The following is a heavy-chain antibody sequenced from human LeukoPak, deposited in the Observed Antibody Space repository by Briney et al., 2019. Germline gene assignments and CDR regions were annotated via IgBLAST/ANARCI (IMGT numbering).Heavy chain of an antibody. J-gene: IGHJ5*02. CDR2: IYVDGRTT. V-gene: IGHV3-74*01. CDR1: GFTFSNYW. Sequence: GGSLRLSCVAPGFTFSNYWMHWVRQPPGKGLVWVSRIYVDGRTTNYADSVKGRFTISRDNAKNTVYLEMNSLSDEDTATYYCIRDFRSADLWGQGTLVTVTS. CDR3: IRDFRSADL.